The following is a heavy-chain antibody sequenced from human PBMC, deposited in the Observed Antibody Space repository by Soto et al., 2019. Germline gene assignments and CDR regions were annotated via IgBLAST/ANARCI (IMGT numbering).Heavy chain of an antibody. Sequence: SVKVSCKASGGTFSSYAISWVRQAPGQGLEWMGGINPIFGTANYAQKFQGRVTITADESTSTAYMELSSLRSEDTAVYYCARDHLTRGYSYGPTDYYYGMDVWGQGTTVTVSS. CDR2: INPIFGTA. CDR3: ARDHLTRGYSYGPTDYYYGMDV. V-gene: IGHV1-69*13. CDR1: GGTFSSYA. J-gene: IGHJ6*02. D-gene: IGHD5-18*01.